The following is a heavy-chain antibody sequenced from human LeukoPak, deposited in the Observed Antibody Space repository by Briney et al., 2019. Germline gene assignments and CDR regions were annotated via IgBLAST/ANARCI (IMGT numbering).Heavy chain of an antibody. CDR1: GYTFTSYG. V-gene: IGHV1-18*01. J-gene: IGHJ4*02. D-gene: IGHD3-10*01. Sequence: ASVKVSCKASGYTFTSYGISWVRQAPGQGLERMGWISAYNGNTNYAQKLQGRATMTTDTSMSTAYMELRSLRSDDTAVYYCARTTYYYGSGSYPADYWGQGTLVTVSS. CDR3: ARTTYYYGSGSYPADY. CDR2: ISAYNGNT.